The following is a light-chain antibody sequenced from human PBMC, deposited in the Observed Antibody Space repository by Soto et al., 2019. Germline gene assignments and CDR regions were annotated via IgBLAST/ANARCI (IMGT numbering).Light chain of an antibody. CDR1: SSDVGGYNY. CDR2: DVS. CDR3: SSYTSSSTSVV. Sequence: QSVLTQPASESGSPGQSITISCTGTSSDVGGYNYVSWYQQHPGRAPKLMIYDVSNRPSGVSNRFSGSMSGNTASLTISVLQAEDEADYYCSSYTSSSTSVVFGGGTQLNVL. V-gene: IGLV2-14*01. J-gene: IGLJ2*01.